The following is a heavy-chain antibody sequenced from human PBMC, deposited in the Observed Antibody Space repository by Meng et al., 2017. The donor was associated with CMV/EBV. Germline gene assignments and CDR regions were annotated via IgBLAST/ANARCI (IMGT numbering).Heavy chain of an antibody. D-gene: IGHD3-10*01. CDR2: ISSSGSTI. CDR3: ARGYYGSGSYFPSFDY. V-gene: IGHV3-11*04. CDR1: GFTFSDYY. Sequence: GESLKISCAASGFTFSDYYMSWIRQAPGKGLEWVSYISSSGSTIYYADSVKGRFTISRDNAKNSLYLQMNSLRAEDTAVYYCARGYYGSGSYFPSFDYWGQGTLVTVSS. J-gene: IGHJ4*02.